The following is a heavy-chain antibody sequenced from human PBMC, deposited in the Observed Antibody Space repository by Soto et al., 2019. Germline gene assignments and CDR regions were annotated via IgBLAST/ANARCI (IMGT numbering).Heavy chain of an antibody. CDR3: ARDRYYDSSGYYSASAY. CDR1: GGTFSNYG. Sequence: QVQLVQSGAEVKMPGSSVKVSCKASGGTFSNYGISWVRQAPGQGLEWMGGIIPRLGSTKSAQSFQGRVTFTADESTSTAYMELSSLRSEDTAVYYCARDRYYDSSGYYSASAYWGQGTLVTVSS. V-gene: IGHV1-69*01. CDR2: IIPRLGST. D-gene: IGHD3-22*01. J-gene: IGHJ4*02.